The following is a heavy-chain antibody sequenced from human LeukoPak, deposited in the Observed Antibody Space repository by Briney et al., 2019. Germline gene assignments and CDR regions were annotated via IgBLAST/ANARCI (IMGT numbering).Heavy chain of an antibody. V-gene: IGHV1-18*01. J-gene: IGHJ5*02. Sequence: GASVKVSCKTSGYTFTSYGISWVRQAPGLGLEWMGWISAYNGNTNYAQNLQGRVTMTTDTSTSTAYMELRSLRSDDTAVYFCARPDQWLAENWFDPWGQGTLVTVSS. CDR1: GYTFTSYG. D-gene: IGHD6-19*01. CDR3: ARPDQWLAENWFDP. CDR2: ISAYNGNT.